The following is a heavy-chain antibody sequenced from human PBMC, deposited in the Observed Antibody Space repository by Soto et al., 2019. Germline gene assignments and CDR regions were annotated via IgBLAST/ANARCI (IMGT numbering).Heavy chain of an antibody. CDR2: INPSGGST. J-gene: IGHJ4*02. D-gene: IGHD1-26*01. V-gene: IGHV1-46*01. CDR3: ARDRGGGSYPNFYFDY. Sequence: VASVKVSCKASGHTFTSYYMHWVRQAPGQGLEWMGIINPSGGSTSYAQKFQGRVTMTRDTSTSTVYMELSSLRSEDTAVYYCARDRGGGSYPNFYFDYWGQGTLVTVSS. CDR1: GHTFTSYY.